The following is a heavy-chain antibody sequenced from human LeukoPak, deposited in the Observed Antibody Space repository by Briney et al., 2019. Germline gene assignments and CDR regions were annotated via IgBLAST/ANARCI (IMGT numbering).Heavy chain of an antibody. D-gene: IGHD6-13*01. J-gene: IGHJ4*02. Sequence: GGSLRLSCAASGFTFSSYAMHWVRQAPGKGLEWVAVISYDGSNKYYADSVKGRFTISRDNSKNTLYLQMNSLRAEDTAVYYCARTPGIAAAGIDYWGQGTLVTVPS. V-gene: IGHV3-30-3*01. CDR2: ISYDGSNK. CDR1: GFTFSSYA. CDR3: ARTPGIAAAGIDY.